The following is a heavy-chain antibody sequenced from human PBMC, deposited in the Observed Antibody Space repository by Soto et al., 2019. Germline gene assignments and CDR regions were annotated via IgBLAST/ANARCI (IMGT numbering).Heavy chain of an antibody. D-gene: IGHD3-10*01. V-gene: IGHV1-69*13. CDR3: ARRSYPHGSGSLESPYYYYGMDV. CDR1: GGTFSSYA. J-gene: IGHJ6*02. CDR2: IIPIFGTA. Sequence: SVKVSCKASGGTFSSYAISWVRQAPGQGLEWMGGIIPIFGTANYAQKFQGRVTITADESTSTAYMELSSLRSEDTAVYYCARRSYPHGSGSLESPYYYYGMDVWGQGTTVTVSS.